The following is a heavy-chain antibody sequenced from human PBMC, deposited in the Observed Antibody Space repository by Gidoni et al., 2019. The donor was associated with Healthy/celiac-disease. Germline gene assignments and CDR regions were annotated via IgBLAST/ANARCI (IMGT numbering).Heavy chain of an antibody. CDR2: ISSSSSYT. V-gene: IGHV3-11*06. J-gene: IGHJ3*02. CDR1: GFTFSDYY. Sequence: QVQLVESGGGLVKPGGSLRLSCAAPGFTFSDYYMSWIRQAPGKGLEWVSYISSSSSYTNYADSVKGRFTISRDNAKNSLYLQMNSLRAEDTAVYYCARDQAVRWGSSDAFDIWGQGTMVTVSS. D-gene: IGHD3-16*01. CDR3: ARDQAVRWGSSDAFDI.